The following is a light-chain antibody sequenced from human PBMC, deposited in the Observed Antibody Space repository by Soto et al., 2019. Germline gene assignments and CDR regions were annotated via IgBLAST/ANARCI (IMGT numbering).Light chain of an antibody. Sequence: ESVLTQSPGTLSLSPGERATLSCRASQSVSSTHLAWYQQKPGQAPRLLIFGASSRATGIPDRISGIGSGTEFTLTISRLESEDVAVYYCQQYVTSRSTFGQGTKMEIK. CDR2: GAS. J-gene: IGKJ2*01. CDR3: QQYVTSRST. CDR1: QSVSSTH. V-gene: IGKV3-20*01.